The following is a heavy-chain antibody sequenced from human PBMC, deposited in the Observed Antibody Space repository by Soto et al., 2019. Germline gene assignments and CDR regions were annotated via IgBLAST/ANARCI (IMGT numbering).Heavy chain of an antibody. J-gene: IGHJ3*02. CDR3: ARFPPEGPFDI. Sequence: EVQLVESGGGLVQPGGSLRLSCAASGFTFSSYWMSWVRQAPGKGLEWVANIKQDGSEKYYVDSVKGRFTVSRDNAKNSLYLQMNSLRAEDTAVYYCARFPPEGPFDIWGQGTMVTVSS. CDR2: IKQDGSEK. CDR1: GFTFSSYW. V-gene: IGHV3-7*05.